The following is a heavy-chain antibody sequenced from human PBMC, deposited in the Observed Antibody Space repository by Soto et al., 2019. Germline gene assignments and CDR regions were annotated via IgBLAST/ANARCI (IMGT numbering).Heavy chain of an antibody. J-gene: IGHJ4*02. Sequence: VASGKVSCKASGYTFTSYYMHWVRQAPGQGFEWMGIMNPRGGSRSYAQKFQGRVSMTRDTSTSTVYMELSSLRSEGTAVYYCARVRRSSGYHYGYWGQGTPVTVSS. CDR3: ARVRRSSGYHYGY. V-gene: IGHV1-46*01. D-gene: IGHD3-22*01. CDR2: MNPRGGSR. CDR1: GYTFTSYY.